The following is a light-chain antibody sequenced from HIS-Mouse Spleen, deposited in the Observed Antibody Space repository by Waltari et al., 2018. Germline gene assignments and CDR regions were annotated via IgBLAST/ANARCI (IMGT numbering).Light chain of an antibody. CDR2: EVS. Sequence: QSALTQPASVSGSPGQSITISCTGTSSDVGGYNYVSWYQHHPGKAPKLMIYEVSNRPSGFSNRFSGSKSGNPASRTISGLQAEDEADYYCSSYTSSSTWVFGGGTKLTVL. J-gene: IGLJ3*02. CDR3: SSYTSSSTWV. V-gene: IGLV2-14*01. CDR1: SSDVGGYNY.